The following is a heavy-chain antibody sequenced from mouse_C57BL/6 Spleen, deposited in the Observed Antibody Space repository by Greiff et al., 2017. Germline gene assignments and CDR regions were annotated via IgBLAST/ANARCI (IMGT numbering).Heavy chain of an antibody. V-gene: IGHV5-4*01. CDR3: ARDDEYDGGYYFDY. D-gene: IGHD2-4*01. CDR2: ISDGGSYT. CDR1: GFTFSSYA. Sequence: EVQRVESGGGLVKPGGSLKLSCAASGFTFSSYAMSWVRQTPEKRLEWVATISDGGSYTSYPDNVKGRFPISRDNAKNNLYLQMSHLKSEDTAMYYCARDDEYDGGYYFDYWGQGTTLTVSS. J-gene: IGHJ2*01.